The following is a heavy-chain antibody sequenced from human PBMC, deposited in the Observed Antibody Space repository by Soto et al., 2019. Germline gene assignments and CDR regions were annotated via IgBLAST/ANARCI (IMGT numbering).Heavy chain of an antibody. CDR3: ARDLGVECSSTSRYIYYYGMDI. CDR1: GFTFTSYG. CDR2: IWYDGSNK. D-gene: IGHD2-2*01. Sequence: GGSLRLSCAATGFTFTSYGMHWARQAPGKGLEWVAVIWYDGSNKYYADSVKGRFTISRDNSKNTLYLQMNSLRAEDTAVYYCARDLGVECSSTSRYIYYYGMDIWGQGTTVTVSS. J-gene: IGHJ6*02. V-gene: IGHV3-33*01.